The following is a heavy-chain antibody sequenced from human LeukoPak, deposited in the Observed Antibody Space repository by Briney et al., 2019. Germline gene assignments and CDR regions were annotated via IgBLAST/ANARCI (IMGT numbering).Heavy chain of an antibody. CDR3: ARGPSVLGAIDN. J-gene: IGHJ4*02. V-gene: IGHV3-74*01. CDR1: GFIFSRYW. CDR2: INNDGSII. D-gene: IGHD3-10*01. Sequence: GGSLRLSCAASGFIFSRYWMHWDRQAPGKELVWVSRINNDGSIINTADSVKGRFTISRDNAKDMLYLQMDSLRAEDTAIYYCARGPSVLGAIDNWGQGTLVAVSS.